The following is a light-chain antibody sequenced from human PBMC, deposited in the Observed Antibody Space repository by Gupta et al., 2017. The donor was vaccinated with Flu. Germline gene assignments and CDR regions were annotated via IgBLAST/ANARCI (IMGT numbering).Light chain of an antibody. CDR2: GNS. Sequence: QSVLTQPPSVSRAPGQRVTIPCTGSSSNIGAAYDVYWYQQLPGTAPKLLIYGNSNRPSGVPDRFSGSKSGTSASLAITGLQPEDEADYYCQSYDSNLSGYVFGTGTKVTVL. CDR3: QSYDSNLSGYV. CDR1: SSNIGAAYD. V-gene: IGLV1-40*01. J-gene: IGLJ1*01.